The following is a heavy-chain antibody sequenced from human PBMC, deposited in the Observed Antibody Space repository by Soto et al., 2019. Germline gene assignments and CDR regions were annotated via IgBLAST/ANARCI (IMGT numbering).Heavy chain of an antibody. CDR3: ARETAAAGTSGMDV. CDR2: TYYRSKWYN. V-gene: IGHV6-1*01. Sequence: QTLSLTCAITGDSVAINNTGWNVIRQSPSRGLEWLGRTYYRSKWYNDYAVSVKSRITINPDTSKNQFSLQLNSVTPEDTAVYYCARETAAAGTSGMDVWGQGTTVTVS. D-gene: IGHD6-13*01. J-gene: IGHJ6*02. CDR1: GDSVAINNTG.